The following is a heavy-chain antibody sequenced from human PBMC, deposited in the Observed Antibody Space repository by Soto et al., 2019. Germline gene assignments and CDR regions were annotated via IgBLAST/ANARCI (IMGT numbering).Heavy chain of an antibody. D-gene: IGHD1-1*01. CDR1: GYTFTSYG. CDR2: ISAYNGNT. V-gene: IGHV1-18*01. CDR3: ARRGERLYGMDV. J-gene: IGHJ6*02. Sequence: GASVKVSCKASGYTFTSYGISWVRQAPGQGLEWMGWISAYNGNTNYAQKLQGWVTMTRDTSISTAYMELSRLRSDDTAVYYCARRGERLYGMDVWGQGTTVTVSS.